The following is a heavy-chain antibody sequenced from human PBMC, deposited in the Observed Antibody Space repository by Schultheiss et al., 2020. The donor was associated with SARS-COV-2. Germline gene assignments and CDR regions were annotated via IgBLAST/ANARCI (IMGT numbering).Heavy chain of an antibody. V-gene: IGHV4-61*02. CDR2: IYTSGST. D-gene: IGHD6-19*01. J-gene: IGHJ6*02. CDR3: ARQSPYNYYGMDV. CDR1: GGSISSGSYY. Sequence: SETLSLTCTVSGGSISSGSYYWSWIRQPAGKGLEWIGRIYTSGSTDYNPSLKSRVTMSVDTSKNQFSLKLSSVTAADTAVYYCARQSPYNYYGMDVWGQGTTVTVSS.